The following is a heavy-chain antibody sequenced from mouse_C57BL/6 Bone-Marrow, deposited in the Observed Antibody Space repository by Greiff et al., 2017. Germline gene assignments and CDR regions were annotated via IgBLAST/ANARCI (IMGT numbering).Heavy chain of an antibody. CDR1: GFTFSDYG. J-gene: IGHJ3*01. CDR2: ISSGSSTI. Sequence: EVTVEESGGGLVKPGGSLKLSCAASGFTFSDYGMHWVRQAPEKGLEWVAYISSGSSTIYYAETVKGLFTISRDNAKNTLFMQMTSLRSEDTAMYYCARAFYGNYVAWFAYWGQGTLVTVTA. CDR3: ARAFYGNYVAWFAY. V-gene: IGHV5-17*01. D-gene: IGHD2-1*01.